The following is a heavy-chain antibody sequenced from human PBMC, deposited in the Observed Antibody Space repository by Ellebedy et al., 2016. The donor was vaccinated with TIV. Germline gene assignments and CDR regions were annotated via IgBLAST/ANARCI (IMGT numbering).Heavy chain of an antibody. V-gene: IGHV4-59*08. CDR1: GGSMSDEYY. D-gene: IGHD3-16*01. CDR2: VCPSVRT. CDR3: ARLYLGGH. Sequence: SETLSLTCSVSGGSMSDEYYWSWFRQPPGKGLEWIGYVCPSVRTKYNPSLESRVTMSVDKSKNHFSLRLSSVTAADTAIYFCARLYLGGHWGQGTLVTVSS. J-gene: IGHJ4*02.